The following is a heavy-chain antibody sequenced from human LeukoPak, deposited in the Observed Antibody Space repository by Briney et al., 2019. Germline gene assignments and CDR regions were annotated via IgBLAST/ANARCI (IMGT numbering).Heavy chain of an antibody. J-gene: IGHJ4*02. CDR1: GGTFSSYA. CDR2: IIPIFGTA. V-gene: IGHV1-69*13. CDR3: ARDLDGSSSGVEPDY. Sequence: ASVKVSCKASGGTFSSYAISWVRQAPGQGLEWMGGIIPIFGTANYAQKSQGRVTITADESTSTAYMELSSLRSEDTAVYYCARDLDGSSSGVEPDYWGQGTLVTVSS. D-gene: IGHD6-6*01.